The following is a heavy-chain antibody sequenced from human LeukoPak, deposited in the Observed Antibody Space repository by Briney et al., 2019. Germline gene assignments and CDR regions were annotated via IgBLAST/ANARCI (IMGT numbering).Heavy chain of an antibody. J-gene: IGHJ4*02. CDR2: IYYSGST. CDR3: ASSSGYYYEGYFDY. V-gene: IGHV4-59*08. D-gene: IGHD3-22*01. Sequence: GYIYYSGSTNYNPSLKSRVTISVDTSKNQFSLKLSSVTAADTAVYYCASSSGYYYEGYFDYWGQGTLVTVSS.